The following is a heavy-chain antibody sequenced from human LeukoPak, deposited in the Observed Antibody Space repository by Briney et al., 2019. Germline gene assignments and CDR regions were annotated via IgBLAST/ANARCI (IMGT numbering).Heavy chain of an antibody. CDR1: GGSFSGYY. V-gene: IGHV4-34*01. CDR3: ARGRDYVWGSYRLFDY. D-gene: IGHD3-16*02. CDR2: INHSGST. J-gene: IGHJ4*02. Sequence: SETLSLTCAVYGGSFSGYYWSWIRQPPGKGLEWIGEINHSGSTNYNPSLKSRVTILVDTSKNQFSLKLSSVTAADTAVYYCARGRDYVWGSYRLFDYWGQGTLVTVSS.